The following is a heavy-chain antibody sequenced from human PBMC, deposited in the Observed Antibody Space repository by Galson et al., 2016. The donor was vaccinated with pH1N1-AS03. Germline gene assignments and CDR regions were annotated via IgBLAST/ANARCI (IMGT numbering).Heavy chain of an antibody. D-gene: IGHD4-23*01. V-gene: IGHV3-23*01. Sequence: SLRLSCAPSGFNFRKFAMAWGRPAPGRGVECISASSGSVETTKSADAVKGRFIVSRDNYKDTLYLQMSSLRVEDTAIYYCAKFGGGGWFLITQYDCWGQGTLVTVSS. CDR1: GFNFRKFA. CDR3: AKFGGGGWFLITQYDC. J-gene: IGHJ4*02. CDR2: SSGSVETT.